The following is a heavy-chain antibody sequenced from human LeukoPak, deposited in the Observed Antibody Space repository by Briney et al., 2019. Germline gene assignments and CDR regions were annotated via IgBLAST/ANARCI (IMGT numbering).Heavy chain of an antibody. J-gene: IGHJ4*02. D-gene: IGHD3-16*02. V-gene: IGHV4-38-2*02. CDR3: ARDAHGGIRDYVWGSYRNPSFFDY. CDR2: IYHSGST. Sequence: PSETLSLTCAVSGYSISSGYYWGWIRQPPGKGLEWIGSIYHSGSTYYNPSLKSRVTISVDTSKNQFSLKLSSVTAADTAVYYCARDAHGGIRDYVWGSYRNPSFFDYWGQGTLVTVSS. CDR1: GYSISSGYY.